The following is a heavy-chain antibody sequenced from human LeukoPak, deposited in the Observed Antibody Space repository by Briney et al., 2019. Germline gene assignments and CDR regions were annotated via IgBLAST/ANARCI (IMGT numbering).Heavy chain of an antibody. CDR2: IWYDGSSK. CDR1: GFTFSSYG. CDR3: AKDRGPRYSYGLDV. V-gene: IGHV3-33*06. J-gene: IGHJ6*02. Sequence: GGSLRLSCATSGFTFSSYGMHWVRQAPGKGLEWVAVIWYDGSSKYYADSVKGRFTISRVDSTNTLYLQMNSLTAEDTAVYYCAKDRGPRYSYGLDVWGQGTTVTVSS.